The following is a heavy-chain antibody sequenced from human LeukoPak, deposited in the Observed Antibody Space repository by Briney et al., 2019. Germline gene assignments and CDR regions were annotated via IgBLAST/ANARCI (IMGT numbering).Heavy chain of an antibody. Sequence: GGSLRLSCAASGFTFSSYAMHWVRQAPGKGLEWVAVISYDGSNKYYADSVKGRFTISRDNSKNTLYLQMNSLRAEDTAVYYCARDGLPHIPANLLDYWGQGTLVTVSS. CDR3: ARDGLPHIPANLLDY. D-gene: IGHD2-2*01. CDR2: ISYDGSNK. J-gene: IGHJ4*02. CDR1: GFTFSSYA. V-gene: IGHV3-30-3*01.